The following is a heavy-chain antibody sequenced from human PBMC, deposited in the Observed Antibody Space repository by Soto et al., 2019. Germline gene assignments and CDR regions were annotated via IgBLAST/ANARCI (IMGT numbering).Heavy chain of an antibody. CDR2: INPSGGST. J-gene: IGHJ4*02. CDR3: LILIAVAGYGY. CDR1: GYTFTSYY. V-gene: IGHV1-46*01. D-gene: IGHD6-19*01. Sequence: EASVKVSCKASGYTFTSYYMHWVRQAPGQGLEWMGIINPSGGSTSYAQKFQGRVTMTRDTSTSTVYMELSSLRSEDTAVYYCLILIAVAGYGYWGQGTLVTVS.